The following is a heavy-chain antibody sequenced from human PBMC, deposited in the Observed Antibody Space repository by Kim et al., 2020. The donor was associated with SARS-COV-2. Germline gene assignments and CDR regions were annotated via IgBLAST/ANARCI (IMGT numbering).Heavy chain of an antibody. CDR3: AKAGYCSGGSCYSFDYYYYYGMDV. CDR1: GFNFDDYA. D-gene: IGHD2-15*01. J-gene: IGHJ6*02. CDR2: ISWNSGSI. V-gene: IGHV3-9*01. Sequence: GGSLRLSCAASGFNFDDYAMHWVRQAPGKGLEWVSGISWNSGSIGYADSVKGRFTISRDNAKNSLYLQMNSLRAEDTALYYCAKAGYCSGGSCYSFDYYYYYGMDVWGQGTTVTVSS.